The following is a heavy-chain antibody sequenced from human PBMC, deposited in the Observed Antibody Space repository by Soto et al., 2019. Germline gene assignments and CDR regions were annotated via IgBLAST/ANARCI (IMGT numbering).Heavy chain of an antibody. CDR2: IGTAGDT. CDR3: ARGITMVRGVIIDYFDY. D-gene: IGHD3-10*01. J-gene: IGHJ4*02. CDR1: GFTFSSYD. V-gene: IGHV3-13*01. Sequence: EVQLVESGGGLVQPGGSLRLSCAASGFTFSSYDMHWVRQATGKGLEWVLAIGTAGDTYYPGSVKGRFTISRENAKNSLYLQMNSLRAGDTAVYYCARGITMVRGVIIDYFDYWGQGTLVTVSS.